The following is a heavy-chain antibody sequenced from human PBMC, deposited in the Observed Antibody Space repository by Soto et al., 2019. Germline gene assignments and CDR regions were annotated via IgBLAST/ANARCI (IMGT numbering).Heavy chain of an antibody. Sequence: SETLSLTCTVSGGSISSGGYYWSWIRQHPGKGLEWIGYIYYSGSTYYNPSLKSRATISVDTSKNQFSLKLSSVTAADTAVYYCARRTTVVSSMRPPDAFDICGQGTMVTVSS. CDR2: IYYSGST. D-gene: IGHD4-17*01. V-gene: IGHV4-31*03. J-gene: IGHJ3*02. CDR3: ARRTTVVSSMRPPDAFDI. CDR1: GGSISSGGYY.